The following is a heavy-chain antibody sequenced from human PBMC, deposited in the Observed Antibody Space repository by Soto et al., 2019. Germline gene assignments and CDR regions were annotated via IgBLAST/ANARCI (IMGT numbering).Heavy chain of an antibody. V-gene: IGHV3-7*05. CDR1: GFTFSSYW. D-gene: IGHD1-26*01. CDR2: IKEDGSEK. Sequence: EVQLVESGGGLDQPGGSLRLSCTASGFTFSSYWMNWVRQAPGKGLEWVGNIKEDGSEKFYVDSVKGRFTISRDNAKNSLYLDMNSLRVEDTAIYFCARDFGGPWGQGTLVTVSS. CDR3: ARDFGGP. J-gene: IGHJ5*02.